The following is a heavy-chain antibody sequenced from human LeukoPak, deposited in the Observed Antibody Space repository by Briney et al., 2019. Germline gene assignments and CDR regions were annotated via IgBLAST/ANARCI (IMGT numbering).Heavy chain of an antibody. Sequence: GGSLRLSCAASGFTFSSYAMSWVRQAPGKGLEWVSAISGSGGSTYYADSVKGRFTISRDNSKNTLYLQMNSLRAEDTAVYYCAKDLPSGLLWFGELGLEFDYWGQGTLVTVSS. CDR3: AKDLPSGLLWFGELGLEFDY. CDR2: ISGSGGST. V-gene: IGHV3-23*01. J-gene: IGHJ4*02. CDR1: GFTFSSYA. D-gene: IGHD3-10*01.